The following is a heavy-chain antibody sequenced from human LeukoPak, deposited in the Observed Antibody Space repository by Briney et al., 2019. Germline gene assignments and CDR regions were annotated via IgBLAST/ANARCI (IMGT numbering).Heavy chain of an antibody. V-gene: IGHV3-53*01. CDR2: IYSGGST. CDR1: GFTVNSNY. J-gene: IGHJ4*02. Sequence: GGSLRLSCAASGFTVNSNYMSWVRQAPGKGLEWVSVIYSGGSTYYADSVKGRFTISRDNSKNTVYLQMNSLRVEDTAVYYCARAGYSSSWLDYWGQGTLVTVSS. D-gene: IGHD6-13*01. CDR3: ARAGYSSSWLDY.